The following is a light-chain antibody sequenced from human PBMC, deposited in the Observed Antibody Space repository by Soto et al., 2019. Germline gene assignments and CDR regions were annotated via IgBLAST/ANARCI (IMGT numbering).Light chain of an antibody. V-gene: IGKV3-11*01. CDR3: QQHGTT. CDR1: QSVNNY. Sequence: EIVLTQSPATLSLSPGERATLSCRASQSVNNYLAWYQQRPGQAPRLLIYDASNRATGIPDRFSGSGSGTDFTLTISRLEPEDSAVYYCQQHGTTFGQGTKVEIK. J-gene: IGKJ1*01. CDR2: DAS.